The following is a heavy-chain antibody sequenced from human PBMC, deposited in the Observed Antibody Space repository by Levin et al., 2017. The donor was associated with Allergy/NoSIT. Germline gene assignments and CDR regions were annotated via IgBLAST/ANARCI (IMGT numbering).Heavy chain of an antibody. CDR3: ARVYGDGYKWSDYFDY. Sequence: GESLKISCAASGFTFSSYWMSWVRQAPGKGLEWVANIKQDGSEKYYVDSVKGRFTISRDNAKNSLYLQMNSLRAEDTAVYYCARVYGDGYKWSDYFDYWGQGTLVTVSS. CDR1: GFTFSSYW. J-gene: IGHJ4*02. D-gene: IGHD5-24*01. CDR2: IKQDGSEK. V-gene: IGHV3-7*04.